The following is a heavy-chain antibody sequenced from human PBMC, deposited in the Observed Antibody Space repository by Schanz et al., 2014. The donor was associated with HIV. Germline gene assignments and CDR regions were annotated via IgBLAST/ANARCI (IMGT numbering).Heavy chain of an antibody. CDR3: ARDALPSSVRGMISNWFDP. CDR1: GFTFDNYG. J-gene: IGHJ5*02. V-gene: IGHV3-30*03. D-gene: IGHD3-10*01. Sequence: VQLVESGGGLVKPGRSLRLSCTASGFTFDNYGMHWVRQAPGKGLEWVAVISYDAVNKFYADSVQGRFTISRDDSKNTVSLQMDDLRDEDTALYYCARDALPSSVRGMISNWFDPWGQGTLVTVSS. CDR2: ISYDAVNK.